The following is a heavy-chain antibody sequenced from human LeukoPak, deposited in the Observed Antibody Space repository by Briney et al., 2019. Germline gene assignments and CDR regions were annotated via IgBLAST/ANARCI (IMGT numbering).Heavy chain of an antibody. J-gene: IGHJ4*02. Sequence: PSETLSLTCAVSGGSISSSNWWSWVRQPPGKGLEWIGEIYHSGSTNYNPSLKSRVTISVDKSKNQFSLKLSSVTAADTAVHYCTSTPHPNGYCTSTSCPDYWGQGTLVTVSS. CDR3: TSTPHPNGYCTSTSCPDY. D-gene: IGHD2-2*01. CDR2: IYHSGST. CDR1: GGSISSSNW. V-gene: IGHV4-4*02.